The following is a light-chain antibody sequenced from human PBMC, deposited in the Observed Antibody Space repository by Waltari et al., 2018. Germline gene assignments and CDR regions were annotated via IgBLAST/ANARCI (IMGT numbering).Light chain of an antibody. CDR2: DTN. J-gene: IGLJ2*01. V-gene: IGLV1-44*01. Sequence: QSVLTQPPSASATPGQRVTISCSGSGSNIGSQTVNWYQQLPGTAPTPLIYDTNQPPSGVPDRFSGSNSSTSASLAISGLQSEDEADYYCAAWDDSLNGVVFGGGTKLTVL. CDR3: AAWDDSLNGVV. CDR1: GSNIGSQT.